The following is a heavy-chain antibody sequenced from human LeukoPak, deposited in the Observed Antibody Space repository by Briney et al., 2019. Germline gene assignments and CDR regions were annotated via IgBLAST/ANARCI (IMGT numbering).Heavy chain of an antibody. J-gene: IGHJ5*02. CDR1: GVSISNYF. Sequence: SVTLSLTCTVFGVSISNYFWSWLRQPAGKGLEWIGRFYASGTTYYNPSLRSRVTLSMDTSKNHFSLKLTSVTAADTAVYYCARTHCGGGSCDTFDPWGQGTLVTVSS. V-gene: IGHV4-4*07. CDR3: ARTHCGGGSCDTFDP. CDR2: FYASGTT. D-gene: IGHD2-21*01.